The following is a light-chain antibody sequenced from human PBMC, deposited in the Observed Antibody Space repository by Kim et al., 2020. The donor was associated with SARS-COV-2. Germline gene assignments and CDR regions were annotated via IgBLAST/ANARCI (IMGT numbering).Light chain of an antibody. J-gene: IGKJ4*01. CDR3: QRGFT. V-gene: IGKV3-15*01. CDR2: GAS. CDR1: QSVSGN. Sequence: EIVMTQSPPTLSVYPGERATLSCRASQSVSGNLVWYQQKPGQAPRLLIYGASTRATGVPVRFSGSGSGTEFTLTISSLQSEDFAVYYCQRGFTFGGGTKVDIK.